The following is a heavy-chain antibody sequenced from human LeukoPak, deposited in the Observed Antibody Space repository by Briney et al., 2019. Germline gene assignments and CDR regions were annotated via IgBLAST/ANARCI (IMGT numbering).Heavy chain of an antibody. CDR2: IIPIFGTA. CDR1: GGTFSSYA. Sequence: GSSVKVSCKASGGTFSSYAISWVRQAPGQGLEWMGGIIPIFGTANYAQKFQGRVTITADESTSTAYMELSRLRSDDTAVYYCARDIYNKLELQGFDYWGQGTLVTVSS. D-gene: IGHD1-7*01. V-gene: IGHV1-69*01. CDR3: ARDIYNKLELQGFDY. J-gene: IGHJ4*02.